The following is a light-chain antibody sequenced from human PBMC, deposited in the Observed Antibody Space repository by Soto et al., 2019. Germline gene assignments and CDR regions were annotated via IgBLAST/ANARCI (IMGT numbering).Light chain of an antibody. CDR3: SSYAGSNNYV. Sequence: QSALIQPASVSGSPGQSITISCTGTHSDVGGFDYVSWFQQYPGRAPKLLIFDVRDRPSGVSNRFSGSKSGATASLTISGLQAEDEGDYYCSSYAGSNNYVFGTGTKLTVL. CDR1: HSDVGGFDY. V-gene: IGLV2-14*03. CDR2: DVR. J-gene: IGLJ1*01.